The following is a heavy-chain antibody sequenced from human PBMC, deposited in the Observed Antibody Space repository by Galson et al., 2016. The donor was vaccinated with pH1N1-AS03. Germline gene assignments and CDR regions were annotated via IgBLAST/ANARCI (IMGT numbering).Heavy chain of an antibody. V-gene: IGHV4-59*01. Sequence: ETLSLTCSVSGDSIGTYYWTWIRQPLGKGLDWIGYISNRGSTNYNPSLKSRVTISVDTSKNHLSLKLTSVTAADTAVYYCARGAAGPLDPWGQGTLVTVSS. J-gene: IGHJ5*02. CDR1: GDSIGTYY. CDR2: ISNRGST. D-gene: IGHD6-25*01. CDR3: ARGAAGPLDP.